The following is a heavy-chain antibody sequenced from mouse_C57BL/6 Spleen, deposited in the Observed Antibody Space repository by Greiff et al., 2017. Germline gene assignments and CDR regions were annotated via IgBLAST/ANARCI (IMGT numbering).Heavy chain of an antibody. J-gene: IGHJ2*01. CDR3: ARELY. V-gene: IGHV1-50*01. CDR1: GYTFTSYW. Sequence: QVQLQQPGAELVKPGASVKLSCKASGYTFTSYWMQWVKQRPGQGLEWIGEIDPSDSYTNYNQKFKGKATLTVDTSSSTAYMQLSSLTSEDSAVYYCARELYWGQGTTLTVSS. CDR2: IDPSDSYT.